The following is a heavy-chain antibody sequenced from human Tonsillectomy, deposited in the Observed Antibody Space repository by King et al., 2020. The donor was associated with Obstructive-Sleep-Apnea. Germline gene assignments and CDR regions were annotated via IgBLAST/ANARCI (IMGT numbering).Heavy chain of an antibody. CDR2: ISSSSSTI. CDR1: GFTFSSYS. J-gene: IGHJ6*02. D-gene: IGHD3-3*01. V-gene: IGHV3-48*04. Sequence: QLVESGGGLVQPGGSLRLSCAASGFTFSSYSMNWVRQAPGKGLEWVSYISSSSSTIYYADSVKGRFTISRDNAKNSLYLQMNSLRAEDTAVYYCARDTPQLRFYYYGMDVWGQGTTVTVSS. CDR3: ARDTPQLRFYYYGMDV.